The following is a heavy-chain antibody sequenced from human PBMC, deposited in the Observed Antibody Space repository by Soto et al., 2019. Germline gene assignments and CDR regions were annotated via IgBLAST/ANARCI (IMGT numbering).Heavy chain of an antibody. D-gene: IGHD5-18*01. V-gene: IGHV1-69*12. CDR1: GGTFSSYA. J-gene: IGHJ4*02. Sequence: QVQLVQSGAEVKKPGSSVKVSCKASGGTFSSYAITWVRQAPGQGLEWMGGIVPIFGTPNYAQKFQGRVTITADESTSTAYMALSSLRSEDTAVYYCARDRYSGFTYGSFDYWGQGTLVTVSS. CDR2: IVPIFGTP. CDR3: ARDRYSGFTYGSFDY.